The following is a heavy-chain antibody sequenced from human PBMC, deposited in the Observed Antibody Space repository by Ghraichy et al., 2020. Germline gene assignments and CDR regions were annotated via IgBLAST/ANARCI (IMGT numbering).Heavy chain of an antibody. Sequence: SQTLSLTCTVSGGSISSTIYYWGWIRQPPGKGLEWIGSIDYRGSTYYNPSLESRVTISVDTSKNQFSLKLSSVTAADTAVYHCARHGGDIVVVPAADWLDPWGQGTLVTVSS. V-gene: IGHV4-39*01. CDR1: GGSISSTIYY. CDR3: ARHGGDIVVVPAADWLDP. J-gene: IGHJ5*02. CDR2: IDYRGST. D-gene: IGHD2-2*01.